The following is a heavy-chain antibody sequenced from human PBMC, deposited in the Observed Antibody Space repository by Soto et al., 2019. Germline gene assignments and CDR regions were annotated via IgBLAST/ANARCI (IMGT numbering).Heavy chain of an antibody. Sequence: SVKVSCKASGGTFNSYAISWVRQAPGQGLEWMGGIIPILGRPSYAQKFQGRVTITADEPASTVYMELSSLRSEDTAVYYCARFRTLWQLDYYYYYGMDVWGQGTTVTVSS. D-gene: IGHD6-13*01. J-gene: IGHJ6*02. V-gene: IGHV1-69*10. CDR1: GGTFNSYA. CDR3: ARFRTLWQLDYYYYYGMDV. CDR2: IIPILGRP.